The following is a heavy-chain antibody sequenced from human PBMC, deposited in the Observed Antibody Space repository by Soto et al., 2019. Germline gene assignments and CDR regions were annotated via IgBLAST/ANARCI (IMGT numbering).Heavy chain of an antibody. J-gene: IGHJ2*01. D-gene: IGHD1-20*01. CDR2: IGTAGGDT. V-gene: IGHV3-13*01. CDR3: ARDQAFNSDCYFDL. Sequence: EVRLVESGGGLVQPGGSLRLSCVASGFTFSNYDMHWVRQTPGKGLEWVSAIGTAGGDTHYPGSVKGRFTISREDAKNSLFLQMNSLRAEDTAVYYCARDQAFNSDCYFDLWGRGTLVTVSS. CDR1: GFTFSNYD.